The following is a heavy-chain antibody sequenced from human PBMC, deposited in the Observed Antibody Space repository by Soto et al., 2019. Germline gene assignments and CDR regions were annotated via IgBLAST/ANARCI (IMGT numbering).Heavy chain of an antibody. J-gene: IGHJ4*02. D-gene: IGHD3-22*01. Sequence: SLRLSCAAAGFTFRGYAMNWVRQAPGKGLEWVSRITGSGVTTYYANSVKGRFTISRDNSNNTLSLQMNSLRAEDTAVYYCAKDLLHTYSYDSSGFFDYWGQGTLVTVSS. CDR3: AKDLLHTYSYDSSGFFDY. CDR1: GFTFRGYA. V-gene: IGHV3-23*01. CDR2: ITGSGVTT.